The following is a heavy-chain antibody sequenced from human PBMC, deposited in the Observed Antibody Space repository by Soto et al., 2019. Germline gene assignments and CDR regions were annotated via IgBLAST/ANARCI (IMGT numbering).Heavy chain of an antibody. Sequence: QVQLVQSGAEVKKPGSSVKVSCKASGGTFSSYAISWVRQAPGQGLEWMGGIIPIFGTANYAQKFQGRVPITADESTSTADMELSSLRSEDTAVYYCAREELGYCISTSCYATYNWFDPWGQGTLVTVSS. J-gene: IGHJ5*02. CDR1: GGTFSSYA. CDR3: AREELGYCISTSCYATYNWFDP. V-gene: IGHV1-69*12. CDR2: IIPIFGTA. D-gene: IGHD2-2*01.